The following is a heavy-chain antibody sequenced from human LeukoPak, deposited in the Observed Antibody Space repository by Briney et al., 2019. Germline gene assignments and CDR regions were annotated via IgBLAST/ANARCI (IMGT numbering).Heavy chain of an antibody. CDR3: ARVLVEDTAMEGYYYYYGMDV. D-gene: IGHD5-18*01. V-gene: IGHV3-33*08. Sequence: PGGSLRLSCAASGFTFSSYSMNWVRQAPGKGLEWVAVIWYDGSNKYYADSVKGRFTISRDNSKNTLYLQMNSLRAEDTAVYYCARVLVEDTAMEGYYYYYGMDVWGQGTTVTVSS. J-gene: IGHJ6*02. CDR1: GFTFSSYS. CDR2: IWYDGSNK.